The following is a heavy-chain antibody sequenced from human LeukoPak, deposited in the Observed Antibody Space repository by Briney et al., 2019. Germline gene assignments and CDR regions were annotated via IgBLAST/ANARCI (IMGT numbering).Heavy chain of an antibody. Sequence: GGSLRLSCAASGFTFSSYWMTWVRRAPGKGLEWVANIKQDGSERNYVDSVKGRFTISRDNAKNSLYLQMNTLRDEDTAVYYCAIGAGCGYWGQGTLVTVSS. D-gene: IGHD6-19*01. CDR1: GFTFSSYW. J-gene: IGHJ4*02. CDR2: IKQDGSER. V-gene: IGHV3-7*03. CDR3: AIGAGCGY.